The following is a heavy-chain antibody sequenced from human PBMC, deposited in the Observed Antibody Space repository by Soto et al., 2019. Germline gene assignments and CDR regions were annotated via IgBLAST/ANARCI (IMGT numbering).Heavy chain of an antibody. V-gene: IGHV1-58*01. D-gene: IGHD4-17*01. CDR1: GFTFTSSA. CDR3: EAAGGDYGNYYYGMDV. J-gene: IGHJ6*02. CDR2: IVVGSGNT. Sequence: QMQLVQSGPEVKKPGTSVKVSCKASGFTFTSSAVQWVRQARGQRLEWIGWIVVGSGNTNYAQKFQERVTITMDMSTSTAYMELSSLRSEDTAVYYCEAAGGDYGNYYYGMDVWVQGTTVTVSS.